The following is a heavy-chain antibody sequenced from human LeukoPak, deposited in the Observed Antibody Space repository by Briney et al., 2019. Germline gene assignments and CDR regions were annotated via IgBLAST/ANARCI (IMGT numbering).Heavy chain of an antibody. CDR2: ISSSSSYI. Sequence: GGSLRLSCAASGFTFSDYYMGWIRQAPGKGLEWVSSISSSSSYIYYADSVKGRFTISRDNAKNSLYLQMNSLRAEDTAVYYCAYDFWSGYYTPDYWGQGTLVTVSS. J-gene: IGHJ4*02. D-gene: IGHD3-3*01. V-gene: IGHV3-11*06. CDR1: GFTFSDYY. CDR3: AYDFWSGYYTPDY.